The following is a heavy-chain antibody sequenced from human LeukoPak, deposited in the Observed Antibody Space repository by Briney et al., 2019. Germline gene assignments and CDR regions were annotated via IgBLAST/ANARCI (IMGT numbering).Heavy chain of an antibody. CDR1: GYTFNNYG. D-gene: IGHD6-19*01. J-gene: IGHJ6*03. V-gene: IGHV1-18*04. CDR3: ARTHSNGWYSLGYYYMDV. CDR2: TSTDNGNT. Sequence: ASVKVSCKASGYTFNNYGINWVRQAPGQGLEWMGWTSTDNGNTNYAQNLQGRVTMTTDTSTSTAYMEMRSLTSDDTAVYYCARTHSNGWYSLGYYYMDVWGKGTTVTVSS.